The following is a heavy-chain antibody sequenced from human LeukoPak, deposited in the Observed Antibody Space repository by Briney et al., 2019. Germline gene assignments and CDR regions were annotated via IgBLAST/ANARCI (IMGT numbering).Heavy chain of an antibody. D-gene: IGHD3-10*01. J-gene: IGHJ3*02. CDR2: IGSSGNTM. CDR3: ARGKRGDAFDI. CDR1: GFTFSINE. V-gene: IGHV3-48*03. Sequence: PGGSLRLSCAASGFTFSINEMNWVRQAPGKGLEWVSYIGSSGNTMYYADSLKGRFTISRNNAKNSLFLQISSLRAEDTAVYYCARGKRGDAFDIWGQGTMVAVSS.